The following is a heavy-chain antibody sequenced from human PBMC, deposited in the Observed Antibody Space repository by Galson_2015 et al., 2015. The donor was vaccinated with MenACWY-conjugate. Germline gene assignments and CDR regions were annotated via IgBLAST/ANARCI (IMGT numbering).Heavy chain of an antibody. J-gene: IGHJ4*02. CDR1: GFAFASYA. D-gene: IGHD7-27*01. CDR3: AKVKGMQLGSAYDY. V-gene: IGHV3-23*01. Sequence: SLRLSCAASGFAFASYAMTWVRQAPGKGLQWVSSITASGDDTTYADSVKGRLTISRDNSKNMLYLQLNSLRAEDTAIYFCAKVKGMQLGSAYDYWGQRPLFTVSS. CDR2: ITASGDDT.